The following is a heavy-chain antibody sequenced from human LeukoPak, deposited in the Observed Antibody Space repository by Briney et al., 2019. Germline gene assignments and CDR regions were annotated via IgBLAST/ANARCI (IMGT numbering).Heavy chain of an antibody. Sequence: ASVKVSFKSSVYTFTIYGISWVRQAPGQGLEWMGWISAYNGNTNYAQKLQGRVTMTTDTSTSTAYMELRSLRSDDTAVYYCARGWLAYNWFDPWGQGTLVTVSS. V-gene: IGHV1-18*01. D-gene: IGHD6-19*01. CDR2: ISAYNGNT. J-gene: IGHJ5*02. CDR3: ARGWLAYNWFDP. CDR1: VYTFTIYG.